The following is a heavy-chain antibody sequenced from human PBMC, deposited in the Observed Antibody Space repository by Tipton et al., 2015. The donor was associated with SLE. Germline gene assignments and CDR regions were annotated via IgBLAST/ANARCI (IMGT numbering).Heavy chain of an antibody. Sequence: SLRLSCTASGFTFSNYAMNWVRQAPGKGLEWVSLIYGSGITYYSDSVRGRFTVSRDNSQDTLSLQMNSLRPEDTALYYCAKGSFRYYGSGSWVGYSYPYGLDVWGQGTTVTVSS. CDR1: GFTFSNYA. J-gene: IGHJ6*02. D-gene: IGHD3-10*01. V-gene: IGHV3-23*03. CDR3: AKGSFRYYGSGSWVGYSYPYGLDV. CDR2: IYGSGIT.